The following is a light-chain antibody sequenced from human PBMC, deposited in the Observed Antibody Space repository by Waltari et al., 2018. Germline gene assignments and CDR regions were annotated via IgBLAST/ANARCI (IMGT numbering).Light chain of an antibody. CDR1: QIVGSY. CDR2: DAS. CDR3: QQRSNWPPHT. V-gene: IGKV3-11*01. Sequence: EIVLTQSPDTLSVSPGDTATLSCRASQIVGSYLAWYQQKPGHPPRLLIYDASNRATGVPARFRGSGSGTDFTLTISSLESEDFAVYFCQQRSNWPPHTFGQGARLDIK. J-gene: IGKJ2*01.